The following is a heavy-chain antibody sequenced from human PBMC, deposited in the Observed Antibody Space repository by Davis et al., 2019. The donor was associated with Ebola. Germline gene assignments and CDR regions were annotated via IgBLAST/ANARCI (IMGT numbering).Heavy chain of an antibody. CDR3: AKDLRDCISSSCLIFDY. Sequence: GESLKISCAASGFTFSRYAMSWVRQAPGKGLEWVSGFSGNGLGTYYADSVKGRFTISRDNSENMLYLQMNSLRAEDTAVYYCAKDLRDCISSSCLIFDYWGQGTLVTVSS. V-gene: IGHV3-23*01. CDR2: FSGNGLGT. CDR1: GFTFSRYA. D-gene: IGHD2-2*01. J-gene: IGHJ4*02.